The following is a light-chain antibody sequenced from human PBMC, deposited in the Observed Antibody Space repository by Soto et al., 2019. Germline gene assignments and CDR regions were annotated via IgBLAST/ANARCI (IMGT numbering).Light chain of an antibody. Sequence: NFMLTQPHSVSGSPGKTITISSTPSSGSIASTYVQWYQRRPGSAPTTVIYEYDQRPSGVPDRFSGSIDSSSNSASLTISGLKTEDEADYYCQSCHSNVVFGGGTKLTVL. J-gene: IGLJ2*01. V-gene: IGLV6-57*04. CDR2: EYD. CDR1: SGSIASTY. CDR3: QSCHSNVV.